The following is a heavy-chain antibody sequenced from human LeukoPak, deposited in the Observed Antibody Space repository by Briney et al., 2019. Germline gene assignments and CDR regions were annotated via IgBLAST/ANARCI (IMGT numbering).Heavy chain of an antibody. CDR2: IYYRGST. CDR1: GGSISSSSYY. CDR3: AREGSYNSGWYLDY. V-gene: IGHV4-61*01. D-gene: IGHD6-19*01. J-gene: IGHJ4*02. Sequence: SETLSLTCTVSGGSISSSSYYWSWIRQPPGKGLEWIGNIYYRGSTNYSPSLKSRVTISLDTSKNQFSLKLKSVTAADTAVYYCAREGSYNSGWYLDYWGQGTLVTVSS.